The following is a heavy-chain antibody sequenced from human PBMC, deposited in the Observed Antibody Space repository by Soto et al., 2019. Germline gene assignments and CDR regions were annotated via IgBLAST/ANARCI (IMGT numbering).Heavy chain of an antibody. Sequence: GXAVKVACKAAGYPLTSYGVGWVRQAPGQGLEWMGWISAYNGNTNYAQKLQGRVTMTTDTSTSTAYMELRSLRSDDTAVYYCAGKLMITFRGAIRGADAFDICAQRTMVTVSS. J-gene: IGHJ3*02. CDR1: GYPLTSYG. D-gene: IGHD3-16*02. V-gene: IGHV1-18*01. CDR3: AGKLMITFRGAIRGADAFDI. CDR2: ISAYNGNT.